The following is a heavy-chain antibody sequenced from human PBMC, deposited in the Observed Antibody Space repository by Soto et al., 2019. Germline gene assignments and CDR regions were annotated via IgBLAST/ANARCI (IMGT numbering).Heavy chain of an antibody. D-gene: IGHD6-19*01. CDR1: GYTFTSYY. Sequence: WASVKVSCKASGYTFTSYYMHWVRQAPGQGLEWMGIINPSGGSTSYAQKFQGRVTMTRDTSTSTVYVELSSLRSEDTAVYYCARDLSPIAVALYYYYGMDVWGQGTTVTVSS. CDR2: INPSGGST. J-gene: IGHJ6*02. CDR3: ARDLSPIAVALYYYYGMDV. V-gene: IGHV1-46*01.